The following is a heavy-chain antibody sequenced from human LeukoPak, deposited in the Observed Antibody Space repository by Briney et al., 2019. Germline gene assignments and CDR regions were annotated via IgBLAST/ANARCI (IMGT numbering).Heavy chain of an antibody. Sequence: GGSLRLSCVASGFTFSSYTMNWVRQAPGKGLEWVANIKQDGSEKYYVDSVKGRFTISRDNAKNSLYLQMNSLRAEDTAVYYCARGGYSYGNTWVYYYYYMDVWGKGTTVTISS. CDR1: GFTFSSYT. D-gene: IGHD5-18*01. CDR3: ARGGYSYGNTWVYYYYYMDV. CDR2: IKQDGSEK. J-gene: IGHJ6*03. V-gene: IGHV3-7*04.